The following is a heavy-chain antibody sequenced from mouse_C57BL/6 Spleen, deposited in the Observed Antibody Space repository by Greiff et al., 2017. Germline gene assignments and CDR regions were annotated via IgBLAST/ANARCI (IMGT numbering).Heavy chain of an antibody. CDR2: ISYDGSN. CDR1: GYSITSGYY. Sequence: ESGPGLVKPSQSLSLTCSVTGYSITSGYYWNWIRQFPGNKLEWMGYISYDGSNNYNPSLKNRISITRDTSKNHFFLKLNSVTTEDTATYYCAREGDYYGSSYEDYWGQGTTLTVSS. CDR3: AREGDYYGSSYEDY. D-gene: IGHD1-1*01. V-gene: IGHV3-6*01. J-gene: IGHJ2*01.